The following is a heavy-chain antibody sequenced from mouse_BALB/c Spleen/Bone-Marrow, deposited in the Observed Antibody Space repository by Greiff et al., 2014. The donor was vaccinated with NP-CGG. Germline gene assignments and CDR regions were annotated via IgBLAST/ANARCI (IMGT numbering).Heavy chain of an antibody. CDR3: ARGPHYYGSRDYAMDY. CDR1: GYSFTGYT. D-gene: IGHD1-1*01. J-gene: IGHJ4*01. CDR2: INPYNGGT. Sequence: DVKLQESGPELVKPGASMKISCKASGYSFTGYTMNWVKQSHGKNLEWIGLINPYNGGTSYNQKFKGKATLTVDKSSSTAYMELLSLTSEDSAVYYCARGPHYYGSRDYAMDYWGQGTSVTVSS. V-gene: IGHV1-18*01.